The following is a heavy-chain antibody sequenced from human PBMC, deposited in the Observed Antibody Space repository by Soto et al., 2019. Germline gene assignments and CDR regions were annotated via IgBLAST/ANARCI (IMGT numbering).Heavy chain of an antibody. J-gene: IGHJ6*03. CDR1: GFTFSSYG. V-gene: IGHV3-33*01. Sequence: QVQLVESGGGVVQPGRSLRLSCAASGFTFSSYGMHWVRQAPGKGLEWVAVIWYDGSNKYYADSVKGRFTISRDNSKNTLYLQMNSLRAEDTAVYYCARGEQWPPTTYYYYYYMDVWGKGTTVTVSS. CDR3: ARGEQWPPTTYYYYYYMDV. D-gene: IGHD6-19*01. CDR2: IWYDGSNK.